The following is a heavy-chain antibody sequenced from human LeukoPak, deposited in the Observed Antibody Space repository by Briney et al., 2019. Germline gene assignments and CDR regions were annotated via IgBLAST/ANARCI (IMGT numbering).Heavy chain of an antibody. J-gene: IGHJ4*02. CDR2: IYSGGST. CDR1: GFTVSSNS. D-gene: IGHD6-13*01. Sequence: PGGSLRLSCAASGFTVSSNSMSWVRQAPGKGLEWVSVIYSGGSTYYADSVKGRFTISRDNSKNTLYLQMNSLRAEDTAVYYCARDSSLGYSSSWYVWDYWGQGTLVTVSS. CDR3: ARDSSLGYSSSWYVWDY. V-gene: IGHV3-66*01.